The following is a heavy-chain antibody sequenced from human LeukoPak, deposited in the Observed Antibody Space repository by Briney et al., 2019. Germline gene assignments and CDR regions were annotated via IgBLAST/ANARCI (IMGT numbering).Heavy chain of an antibody. Sequence: SETLSLTCTVSGGSISSYYWSWIRQPPGKGLEWIGYIYYSGSTNYNPSLKSRVTISVDTSKNQFSLKLSSVTAADTAVYYCARYGSGYYYVLDYWGQGTLVTVSS. V-gene: IGHV4-59*01. J-gene: IGHJ4*02. CDR3: ARYGSGYYYVLDY. D-gene: IGHD3-22*01. CDR2: IYYSGST. CDR1: GGSISSYY.